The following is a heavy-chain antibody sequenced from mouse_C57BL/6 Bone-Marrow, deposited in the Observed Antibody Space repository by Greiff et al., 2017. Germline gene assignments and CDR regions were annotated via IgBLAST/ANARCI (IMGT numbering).Heavy chain of an antibody. J-gene: IGHJ2*01. Sequence: EVQLQQSGAELVRPGASVKLSCTASGFNIKDDYIHWVKQRPEQGLEWIGWIDPEIGDTEYASKFQGKATITSDTSSNTAYLQLSSLTSEDTAVDYCSSFDGNYFDFWGQGTPLTGAS. D-gene: IGHD2-3*01. CDR1: GFNIKDDY. V-gene: IGHV14-4*01. CDR2: IDPEIGDT. CDR3: SSFDGNYFDF.